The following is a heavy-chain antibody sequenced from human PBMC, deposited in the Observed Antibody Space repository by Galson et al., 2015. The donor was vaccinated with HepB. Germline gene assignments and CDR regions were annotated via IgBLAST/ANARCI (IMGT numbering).Heavy chain of an antibody. D-gene: IGHD1-26*01. J-gene: IGHJ4*02. V-gene: IGHV1-69*13. Sequence: SVKVSCKASGGTFSSYAISWVRQAPGQGLKWMGGIIPIFGTANYAQKFQGGVTITADESTSTAYMELSSLRSEDTAVYYCARDRYSGSYYGWDFDYWGQGTLVTVSS. CDR1: GGTFSSYA. CDR3: ARDRYSGSYYGWDFDY. CDR2: IIPIFGTA.